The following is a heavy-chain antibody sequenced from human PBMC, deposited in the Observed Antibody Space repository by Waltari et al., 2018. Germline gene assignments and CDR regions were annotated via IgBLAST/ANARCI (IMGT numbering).Heavy chain of an antibody. J-gene: IGHJ5*02. D-gene: IGHD6-13*01. CDR2: IYHSGST. CDR1: GYSISSGYY. CDR3: ARDTFTSPSSLFVAAAGTGWFDP. Sequence: QVQLQESGPGLVKPSETLSLTCAVPGYSISSGYYWGWIRQPPGKGLEWIGSIYHSGSTYYNPSLKSRVTISVDTSKNQFSLKLSSVTAADTAVYYCARDTFTSPSSLFVAAAGTGWFDPWGQGTLVTVSS. V-gene: IGHV4-38-2*02.